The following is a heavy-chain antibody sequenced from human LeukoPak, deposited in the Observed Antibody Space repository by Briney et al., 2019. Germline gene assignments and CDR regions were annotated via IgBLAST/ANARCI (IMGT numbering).Heavy chain of an antibody. J-gene: IGHJ6*02. CDR2: ISYDGSSK. CDR1: GFTFSSYA. V-gene: IGHV3-30*03. CDR3: ARDLRGSSSWFYYYYGMDV. Sequence: GGSLRLSCAASGFTFSSYAMSWVPQVPGKGLEWVAVISYDGSSKYYADSVKGRFTISRDSSKNTLYLQMNSLRAEDTAVYYCARDLRGSSSWFYYYYGMDVWGQGTTVTVSS. D-gene: IGHD6-13*01.